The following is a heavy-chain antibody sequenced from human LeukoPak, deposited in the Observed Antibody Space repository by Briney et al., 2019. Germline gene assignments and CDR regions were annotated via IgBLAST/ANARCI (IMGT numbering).Heavy chain of an antibody. V-gene: IGHV1-69*13. Sequence: GASVKVSCKASGGTFSTYSMNWVRQAPGQGLEWMGTIMPIFGTANYAQKFQGRVTITADESTSTAYMELSSLRSEDTAVYYCARQGGPAPGIYYYYYMDVWGKGTTVTVSS. CDR3: ARQGGPAPGIYYYYYMDV. J-gene: IGHJ6*03. D-gene: IGHD2-2*01. CDR2: IMPIFGTA. CDR1: GGTFSTYS.